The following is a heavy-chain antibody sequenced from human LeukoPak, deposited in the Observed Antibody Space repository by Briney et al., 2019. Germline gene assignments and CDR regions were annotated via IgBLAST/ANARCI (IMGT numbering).Heavy chain of an antibody. CDR1: GFTSSSYA. Sequence: PGGSLRLSCAASGFTSSSYAMNWVRQAPRKGLEWVGRIKSKTDGGTTDYAAPVKGRFTISRDDSKNTLYLQMNSLKTEDTAVYYCSTTYYYDSSEGYWGQGTLVTVSS. V-gene: IGHV3-15*07. CDR2: IKSKTDGGTT. J-gene: IGHJ4*02. CDR3: STTYYYDSSEGY. D-gene: IGHD3-22*01.